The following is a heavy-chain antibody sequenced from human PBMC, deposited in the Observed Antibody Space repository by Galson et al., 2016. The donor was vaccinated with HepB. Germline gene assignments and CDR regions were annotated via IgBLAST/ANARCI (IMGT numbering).Heavy chain of an antibody. CDR2: IYHSGST. D-gene: IGHD6-13*01. V-gene: IGHV4-38-2*02. CDR3: ARELGYSSSRPNWFDP. CDR1: GYSISSGYY. J-gene: IGHJ5*02. Sequence: SETLSLTCTVSGYSISSGYYWGWIRQPPGKGLEWIGSIYHSGSTYYNPSLKSRVTISVDTSKNQFSLKLSSVTAADTAVYYCARELGYSSSRPNWFDPWGQGTLVTVSS.